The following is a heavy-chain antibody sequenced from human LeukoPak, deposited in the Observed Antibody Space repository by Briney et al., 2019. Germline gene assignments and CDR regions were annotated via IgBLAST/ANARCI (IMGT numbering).Heavy chain of an antibody. CDR3: ARDVWGEFGPLQH. CDR2: ISGSGAST. CDR1: GFTFSSYD. J-gene: IGHJ1*01. Sequence: GGSLRLSCAASGFTFSSYDMNWVRQAPGKGLEWVSAISGSGASTNYADSAKGRFTISRDNSKNTLYLQMNNLRAEDTAVYYCARDVWGEFGPLQHWRQGTVVTVS. V-gene: IGHV3-23*01. D-gene: IGHD3-10*01.